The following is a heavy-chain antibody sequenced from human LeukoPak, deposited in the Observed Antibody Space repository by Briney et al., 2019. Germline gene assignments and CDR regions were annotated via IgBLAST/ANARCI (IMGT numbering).Heavy chain of an antibody. CDR1: GYTFTDYY. Sequence: ASVKVSCKASGYTFTDYYMHWVRQAPGQGLEWLGWINPNSGDTYYAQKFQGRDTMTRDTSISTAYMELSRLRSDDTAIYYCARGDYYDSSGFRWWGQGTLVTVSS. CDR3: ARGDYYDSSGFRW. D-gene: IGHD3-22*01. V-gene: IGHV1-2*02. CDR2: INPNSGDT. J-gene: IGHJ4*02.